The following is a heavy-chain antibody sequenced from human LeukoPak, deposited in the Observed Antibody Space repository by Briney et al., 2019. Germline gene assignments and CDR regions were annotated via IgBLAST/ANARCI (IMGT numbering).Heavy chain of an antibody. CDR1: GYSISSGYY. Sequence: SETLYLTCTVSGYSISSGYYWGWIRQPPGKGLEWIGSIYHSGSTYYNPSLKSRVTISVDTSKNQFSLKLSSVTAADTAVYYCARGGSSSWYSGSSYYFDYWGQGTLVTVSS. CDR2: IYHSGST. V-gene: IGHV4-38-2*02. D-gene: IGHD6-13*01. CDR3: ARGGSSSWYSGSSYYFDY. J-gene: IGHJ4*02.